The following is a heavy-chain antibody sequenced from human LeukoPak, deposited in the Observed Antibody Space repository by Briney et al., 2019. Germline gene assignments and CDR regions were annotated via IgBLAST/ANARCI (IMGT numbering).Heavy chain of an antibody. CDR3: ARAGVNIGGIIVNSLDS. Sequence: VASVKVSCKTSGYTFTNFGISWVRQAPGQGPEWMGWISGHNGNTKYAKNFQDRLKMTTDTSTTTAYMELRSLTPDDTGVYYCARAGVNIGGIIVNSLDSWGQGTLVAVSS. CDR1: GYTFTNFG. V-gene: IGHV1-18*01. CDR2: ISGHNGNT. J-gene: IGHJ4*02. D-gene: IGHD3-16*02.